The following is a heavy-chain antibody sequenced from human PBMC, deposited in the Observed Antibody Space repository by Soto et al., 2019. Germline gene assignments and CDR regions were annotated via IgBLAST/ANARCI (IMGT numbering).Heavy chain of an antibody. V-gene: IGHV1-69*02. Sequence: QVQLVQSGAEVKKPGSSVKVSCKASGDTFSFYTINWVRQAPGLGLEWMGRINPILTMSNYAQKFQGRLTTPANKSTSTAYMELSSLRSEYTAMYYCATSYGSGYRAFDFWGQGALVNVSS. D-gene: IGHD3-10*01. CDR3: ATSYGSGYRAFDF. J-gene: IGHJ4*02. CDR2: INPILTMS. CDR1: GDTFSFYT.